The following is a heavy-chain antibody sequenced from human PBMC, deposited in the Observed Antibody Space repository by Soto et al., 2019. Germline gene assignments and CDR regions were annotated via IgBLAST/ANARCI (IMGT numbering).Heavy chain of an antibody. J-gene: IGHJ6*03. CDR2: ISGSGDST. V-gene: IGHV3-23*01. D-gene: IGHD3-10*02. CDR3: AKAALRSVYYHYYMDV. Sequence: GGSLRLSCAASGFTFNNYAMSWVRQAPGKGLEWVSAISGSGDSTYYADSVKGRFTISRDNSKNTLYLQMNSLRAEDTAVYYCAKAALRSVYYHYYMDVWGKGTTVTVSS. CDR1: GFTFNNYA.